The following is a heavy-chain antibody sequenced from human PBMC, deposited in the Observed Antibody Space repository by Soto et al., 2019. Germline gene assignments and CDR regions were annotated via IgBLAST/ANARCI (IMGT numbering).Heavy chain of an antibody. CDR3: ARALYCSGGSCSPLRGMDV. CDR2: IYHSGST. V-gene: IGHV4-38-2*01. D-gene: IGHD2-15*01. CDR1: GYSSSSGYY. J-gene: IGHJ6*02. Sequence: TSETLSLTCAVSGYSSSSGYYWGWIRQPPGKGLEWIGTIYHSGSTYYNPSLTSRVTISVDTSKNQFSLKLSSVTAADTALYYCARALYCSGGSCSPLRGMDVWGQGTTVTVSS.